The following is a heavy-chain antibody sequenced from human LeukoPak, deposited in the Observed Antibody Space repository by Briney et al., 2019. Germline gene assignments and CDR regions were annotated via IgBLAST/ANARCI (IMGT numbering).Heavy chain of an antibody. CDR2: ISYDGSNK. CDR1: GFTFSSYG. J-gene: IGHJ4*02. Sequence: PGGSLRLSCAASGFTFSSYGMHWVRQAPGKGLEWVAVISYDGSNKYYADSVKGRFTISRDNSKNTLYLQMNSLRAEDTAVYYCAKDRTATRGYFDYWGQGTLVTVSS. V-gene: IGHV3-30*18. D-gene: IGHD3-10*01. CDR3: AKDRTATRGYFDY.